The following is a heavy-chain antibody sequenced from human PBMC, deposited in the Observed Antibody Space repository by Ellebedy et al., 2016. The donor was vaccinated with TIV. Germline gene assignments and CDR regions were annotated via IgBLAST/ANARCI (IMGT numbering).Heavy chain of an antibody. J-gene: IGHJ6*02. CDR3: TRDLTTLAAAGTGIYYYTMDV. CDR2: IRSKAFGGTT. D-gene: IGHD6-13*01. Sequence: GGSLRLSXTASGFTSGDYAMSWVSQAPGKGRGWGGLIRSKAFGGTTEYAASVKGRFTISRDDSKSIAYLKMNSLKAEDTAVYYCTRDLTTLAAAGTGIYYYTMDVWGQGTTVTVSS. V-gene: IGHV3-49*04. CDR1: GFTSGDYA.